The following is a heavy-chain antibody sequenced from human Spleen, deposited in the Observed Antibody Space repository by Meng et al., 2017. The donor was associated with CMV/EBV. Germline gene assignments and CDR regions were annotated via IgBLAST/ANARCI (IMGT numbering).Heavy chain of an antibody. CDR3: ARGLRVYCSSTSCLYGMDV. D-gene: IGHD2-2*01. J-gene: IGHJ6*02. CDR2: IYYSGST. Sequence: GSLRLSCTVSGGSISSSRYYWGWIRQPPGKGLEWIGSIYYSGSTYYNPSLKSRVTISVDTSKNQFSLKLSSVTAADTAVYYCARGLRVYCSSTSCLYGMDVWGQGTTVTVSS. V-gene: IGHV4-39*07. CDR1: GGSISSSRYY.